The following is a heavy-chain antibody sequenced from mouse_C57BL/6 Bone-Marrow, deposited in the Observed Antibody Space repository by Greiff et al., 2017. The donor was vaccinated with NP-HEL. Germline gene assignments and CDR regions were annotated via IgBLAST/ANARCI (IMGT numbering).Heavy chain of an antibody. CDR2: IDPEDGGT. Sequence: EVQLQQSGAELVKPGASVKLSCTASGFNFKDYYMHWVKQRTEQGLEWIGRIDPEDGGTKYDPKFKGKATITADTSSNTAYLQLSSLTSEDTAVYYCARPLGIERDAMDYWGQGTSVTVSS. J-gene: IGHJ4*01. CDR1: GFNFKDYY. V-gene: IGHV14-2*01. CDR3: ARPLGIERDAMDY. D-gene: IGHD3-3*01.